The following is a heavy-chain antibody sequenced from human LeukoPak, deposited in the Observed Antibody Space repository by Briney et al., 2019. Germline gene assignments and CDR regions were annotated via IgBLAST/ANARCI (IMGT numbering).Heavy chain of an antibody. D-gene: IGHD6-13*01. CDR3: AAKYSSSWYPLGY. CDR2: IYSGGST. J-gene: IGHJ4*02. CDR1: GFTFDDYG. V-gene: IGHV3-66*02. Sequence: GGSLRLSCAASGFTFDDYGMSWVRQAPGKGLEWVSIIYSGGSTYYADSVKGRFTISRDNSKNTLYLQMNSLRAEDTAVYYCAAKYSSSWYPLGYWGQGTLVTVSS.